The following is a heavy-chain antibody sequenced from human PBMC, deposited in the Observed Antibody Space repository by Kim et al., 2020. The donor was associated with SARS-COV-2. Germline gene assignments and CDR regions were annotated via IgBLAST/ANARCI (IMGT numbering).Heavy chain of an antibody. D-gene: IGHD4-4*01. J-gene: IGHJ4*02. Sequence: TMYSQKFQGRVTISRDTSANTAYMELNSLTTEVTAFYYCARDMNPTVYDYWGQGTLVTVSS. V-gene: IGHV1-3*01. CDR2: T. CDR3: ARDMNPTVYDY.